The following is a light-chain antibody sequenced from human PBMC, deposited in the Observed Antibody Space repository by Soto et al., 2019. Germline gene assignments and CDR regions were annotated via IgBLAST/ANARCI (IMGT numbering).Light chain of an antibody. CDR1: QSITRW. CDR2: DAS. Sequence: DIQMTQSPSTLYASVGDRVTISCRASQSITRWLAWNQHKPGKAPKLLIYDASSLQSGVPSSFSGSGSGTEFTPTISSLQPDDFATYYCQQYNTYWTFGQGTKVEIK. V-gene: IGKV1-5*01. CDR3: QQYNTYWT. J-gene: IGKJ1*01.